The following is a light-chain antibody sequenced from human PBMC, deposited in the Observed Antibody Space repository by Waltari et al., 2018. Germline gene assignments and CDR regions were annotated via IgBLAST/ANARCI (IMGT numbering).Light chain of an antibody. Sequence: SYEVIQPPSVSVSPGQTATITCSGDKLGGRPTSWYQQRPGQSPVLLIYQSSMRSAGVPERFAGSHAGNTATLTISGTQTVDEADYYCQAWDRDGAVFGDGTKLTVL. CDR1: KLGGRP. V-gene: IGLV3-1*01. J-gene: IGLJ2*01. CDR3: QAWDRDGAV. CDR2: QSS.